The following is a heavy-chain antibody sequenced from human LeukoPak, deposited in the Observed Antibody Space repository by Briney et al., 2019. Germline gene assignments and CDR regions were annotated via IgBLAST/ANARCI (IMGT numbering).Heavy chain of an antibody. CDR2: ITSRSSFM. V-gene: IGHV3-21*01. Sequence: NSGGSLRLSCAASGFTVSSNYMSWVRQVPGKGLEWVSCITSRSSFMYYADSVKGRFTISRDNAKNSLYLQMNSLRAEDTAVYYCARAHGVTTWFDPWGQGTQVTISS. J-gene: IGHJ5*02. CDR1: GFTVSSNY. CDR3: ARAHGVTTWFDP. D-gene: IGHD4-17*01.